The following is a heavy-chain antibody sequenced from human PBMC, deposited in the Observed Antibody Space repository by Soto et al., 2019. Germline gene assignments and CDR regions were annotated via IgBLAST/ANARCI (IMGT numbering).Heavy chain of an antibody. CDR2: IYPGDSDT. D-gene: IGHD6-13*01. CDR3: ARPHNSAAAGKNYYYGMDV. V-gene: IGHV5-51*01. J-gene: IGHJ6*02. Sequence: GESLKISCKGSGYSFTSYWIGWVRQMPGKGLEWMGIIYPGDSDTRYSPSFQGQVTISADKSISTAYLQWSSLKASDTAMYYCARPHNSAAAGKNYYYGMDVWGQGTTVTVS. CDR1: GYSFTSYW.